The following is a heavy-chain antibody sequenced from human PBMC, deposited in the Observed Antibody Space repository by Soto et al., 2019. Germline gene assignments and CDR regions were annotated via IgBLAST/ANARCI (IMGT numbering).Heavy chain of an antibody. CDR2: IFSDNER. V-gene: IGHV2-26*01. J-gene: IGHJ6*02. Sequence: QVTLKESGPALVKPTETLTLTCTVSGFLLTTGKMGVSWIRQPPGKALEWLAHIFSDNERSYSTSLQGRLTISKDTSGSQVVLSMTNVDPVDTATYYCARMNVDSYQFYYAMDVWGQGTTVTVSS. CDR1: GFLLTTGKMG. CDR3: ARMNVDSYQFYYAMDV. D-gene: IGHD4-17*01.